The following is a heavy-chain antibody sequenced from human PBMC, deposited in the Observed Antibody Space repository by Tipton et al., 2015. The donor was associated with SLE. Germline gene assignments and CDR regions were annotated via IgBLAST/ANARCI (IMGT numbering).Heavy chain of an antibody. V-gene: IGHV3-30*02. CDR2: IKEDGSKK. J-gene: IGHJ3*02. CDR1: GFKFTNHG. Sequence: SLRLSCAASGFKFTNHGMHWVRQAPGKGLEWVANIKEDGSKKGYVDSVKGRFTISRDNSKSTLYLQMNSLRAEDTALYYCAKETYAFDIWGQGTMVTVSS. CDR3: AKETYAFDI.